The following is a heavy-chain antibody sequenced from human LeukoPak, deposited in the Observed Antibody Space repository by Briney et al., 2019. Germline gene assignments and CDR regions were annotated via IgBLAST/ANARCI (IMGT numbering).Heavy chain of an antibody. Sequence: GGSLRLSCAASGFTFSSYAMQWVRQAPGKGLEWVAVISYDGSNKYYADSVKGRFTISRDNSKNTLYLQMNSLRAEDTAVYYCARDEIWYDSSGCLDFWGQGTLVTVSS. CDR1: GFTFSSYA. J-gene: IGHJ4*02. V-gene: IGHV3-30-3*01. CDR3: ARDEIWYDSSGCLDF. CDR2: ISYDGSNK. D-gene: IGHD3-22*01.